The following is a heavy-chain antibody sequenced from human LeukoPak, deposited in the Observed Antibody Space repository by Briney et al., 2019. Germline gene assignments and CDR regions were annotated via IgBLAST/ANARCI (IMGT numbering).Heavy chain of an antibody. V-gene: IGHV4-39*07. Sequence: KPSETLSLTCTVSGGSISSGGYYWSWIRQPPGKGLEWIGEINHSGSTNYNPSLKSRVTISVDTSKNQFSLKLSSVTAADTAVYYCARGDSSGYYDFDYWRPPFDYWGQGTLVTVSS. D-gene: IGHD3-22*01. CDR3: ARGDSSGYYDFDYWRPPFDY. J-gene: IGHJ4*02. CDR2: INHSGST. CDR1: GGSISSGGYY.